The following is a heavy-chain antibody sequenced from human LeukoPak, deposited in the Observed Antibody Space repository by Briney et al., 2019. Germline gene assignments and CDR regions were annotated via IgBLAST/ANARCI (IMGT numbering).Heavy chain of an antibody. V-gene: IGHV1-18*01. CDR1: GYRFTSYG. J-gene: IGHJ4*02. Sequence: ASVTVSCTASGYRFTSYGISWVRQAPGQGLEWMGWISTYNGNTNYAQKFQDRVTMTTDTTTSKAYMELRRLRSDDTAVYYCARYSVSYSSSWHYYFDYWGQGTLVTVSS. D-gene: IGHD6-13*01. CDR2: ISTYNGNT. CDR3: ARYSVSYSSSWHYYFDY.